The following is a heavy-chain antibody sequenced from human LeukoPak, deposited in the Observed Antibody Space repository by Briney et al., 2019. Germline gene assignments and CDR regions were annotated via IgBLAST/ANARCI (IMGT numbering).Heavy chain of an antibody. D-gene: IGHD2-2*01. Sequence: PGGSLRLSCAASGFTSSDYYMSWIRQAPGKGLEWVSYISSSSSYTNYADSVKGRFTISRDNAKSSLYLQMNSLRAEDTAVYYCARQSSWWFDPWGQGTLVTVSS. V-gene: IGHV3-11*06. CDR1: GFTSSDYY. CDR2: ISSSSSYT. CDR3: ARQSSWWFDP. J-gene: IGHJ5*02.